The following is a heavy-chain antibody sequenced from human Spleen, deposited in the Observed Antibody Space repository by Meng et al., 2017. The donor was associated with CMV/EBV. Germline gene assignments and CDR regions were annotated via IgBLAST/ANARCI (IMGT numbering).Heavy chain of an antibody. CDR3: ARGLSYCSGGSCYRLHWFDP. D-gene: IGHD2-15*01. CDR2: MNPNSGNT. J-gene: IGHJ5*02. V-gene: IGHV1-8*01. CDR1: TSYD. Sequence: TSYDMNWVRQATGQGLEWMGWMNPNSGNTGYAQKFQGRVTMTRNTSISTAYMELSSLRSEDTAVYYCARGLSYCSGGSCYRLHWFDPWGQGTLVTVSS.